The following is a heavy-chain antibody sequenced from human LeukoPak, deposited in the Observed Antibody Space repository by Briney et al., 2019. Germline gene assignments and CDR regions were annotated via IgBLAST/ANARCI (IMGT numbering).Heavy chain of an antibody. V-gene: IGHV1-46*01. D-gene: IGHD1-26*01. Sequence: ASVKVSCKASGYTFTSYYMHWVRQAPGQGLEWMGIINPSGGSTSYAQKFQGRVTMTEDTSTDTAYMELSSLRSEDTAVYYCATDNLSGSYYAWGQGTLVTVSS. CDR3: ATDNLSGSYYA. CDR1: GYTFTSYY. CDR2: INPSGGST. J-gene: IGHJ4*02.